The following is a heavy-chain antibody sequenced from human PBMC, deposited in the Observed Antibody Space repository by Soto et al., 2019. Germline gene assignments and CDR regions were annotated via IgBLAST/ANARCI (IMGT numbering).Heavy chain of an antibody. J-gene: IGHJ6*02. CDR3: AGDRTLSYCSSSLYYYCGMDV. V-gene: IGHV3-48*02. CDR1: GFTFSSYS. Sequence: EVQLVESGGGLVQPGGSLRLSCAASGFTFSSYSMNWVRQAPGKGLEWVSYISSSSSTIYYADSVKGRFTISRDNAKNTLYLRMNRLRDEDTAVYYCAGDRTLSYCSSSLYYYCGMDVWGQGTTVTVSS. D-gene: IGHD6-6*01. CDR2: ISSSSSTI.